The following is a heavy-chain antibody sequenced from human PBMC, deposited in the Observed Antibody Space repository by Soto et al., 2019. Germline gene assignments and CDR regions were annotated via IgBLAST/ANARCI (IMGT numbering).Heavy chain of an antibody. V-gene: IGHV1-3*01. CDR2: INAGNGNT. CDR1: GYAFTSYA. CDR3: ARISIAAAGTAGFDY. J-gene: IGHJ4*02. D-gene: IGHD6-13*01. Sequence: SVKVSCKASGYAFTSYAMHWVRQAPGQRLEWMGWINAGNGNTKYSQKFQGRVTITRDTSASTAYMELSSLRSEDTAVYYCARISIAAAGTAGFDYWGQGTLVTVSS.